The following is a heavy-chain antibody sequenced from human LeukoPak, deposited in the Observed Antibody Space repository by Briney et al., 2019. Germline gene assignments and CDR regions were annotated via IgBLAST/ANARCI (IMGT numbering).Heavy chain of an antibody. V-gene: IGHV3-20*04. Sequence: GGSLRLSCAASGFTFDDYGMSWVRQAPGKGLEWVSGINWNGGSTGYADSVKGRFTISRNNAKNSLYLQMNSLRAEDTALYYCARGANYYDSSGYPYYFDYWGQGTLVTVSS. CDR1: GFTFDDYG. CDR3: ARGANYYDSSGYPYYFDY. J-gene: IGHJ4*02. D-gene: IGHD3-22*01. CDR2: INWNGGST.